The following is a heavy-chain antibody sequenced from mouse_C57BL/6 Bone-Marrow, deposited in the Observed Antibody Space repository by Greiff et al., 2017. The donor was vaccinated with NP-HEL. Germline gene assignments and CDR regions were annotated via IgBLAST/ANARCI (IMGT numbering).Heavy chain of an antibody. CDR2: IHPNSGST. Sequence: QVQLQQPGAELVKPGASVKLSCKASGYTFTSYWMHWVKQRPGQGLEWIGMIHPNSGSTNYNEKFKSKATLTVDKSSSTAYMQLSSLTSEDSAVYYGAGSYGYYYFDYWGQGTTLTVSS. J-gene: IGHJ2*01. CDR1: GYTFTSYW. D-gene: IGHD2-2*01. V-gene: IGHV1-64*01. CDR3: AGSYGYYYFDY.